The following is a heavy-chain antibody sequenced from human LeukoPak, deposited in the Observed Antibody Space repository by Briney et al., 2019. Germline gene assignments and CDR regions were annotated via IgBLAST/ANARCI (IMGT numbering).Heavy chain of an antibody. V-gene: IGHV3-21*01. CDR1: GFTFNSYA. CDR3: AREGIAAAGIGGDY. Sequence: GGSLRLSCAASGFTFNSYAMNWVRQAPGKGLEWVSSISSSSSYIYYADSVKSRFTISRDNAKNSLYLQMNSLRAEDTAVYYCAREGIAAAGIGGDYWGQGTLVTVSS. J-gene: IGHJ4*02. D-gene: IGHD6-13*01. CDR2: ISSSSSYI.